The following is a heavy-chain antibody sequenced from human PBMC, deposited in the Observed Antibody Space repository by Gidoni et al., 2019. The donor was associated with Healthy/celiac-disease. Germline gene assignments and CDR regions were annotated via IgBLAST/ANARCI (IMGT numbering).Heavy chain of an antibody. D-gene: IGHD6-19*01. CDR1: GFTFSSYW. CDR3: ARDWLWGIAVAGTNYFDY. J-gene: IGHJ4*02. Sequence: EVQLVESGGGLVQPGGSLRLSCAAYGFTFSSYWMSWVRQAPGKGLEWVANIKQDGSEKYYVDSVKGRFTISRDNAKNSLYLQMNSLRAEDTAVYYCARDWLWGIAVAGTNYFDYWGQGTLVTVSS. CDR2: IKQDGSEK. V-gene: IGHV3-7*01.